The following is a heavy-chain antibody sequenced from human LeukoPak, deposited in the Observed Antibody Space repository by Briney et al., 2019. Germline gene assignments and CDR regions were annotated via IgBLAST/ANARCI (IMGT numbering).Heavy chain of an antibody. CDR1: GFTFSSYW. CDR2: IKQDGSEK. V-gene: IGHV3-7*01. D-gene: IGHD3-9*01. Sequence: QPGGSLRLSCAASGFTFSSYWMSWVRQAPGKGLEWVANIKQDGSEKYYVDSVEGRFTISRDNAKNSLYLQMNSLRAEDTAVYYCARMGDILTGDYYYMDVWGKGTTVTVSS. CDR3: ARMGDILTGDYYYMDV. J-gene: IGHJ6*03.